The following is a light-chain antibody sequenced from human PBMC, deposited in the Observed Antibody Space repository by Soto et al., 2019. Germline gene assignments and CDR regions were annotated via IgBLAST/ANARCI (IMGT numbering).Light chain of an antibody. V-gene: IGKV3-20*01. CDR3: QQNGGSPSWT. CDR2: GAS. Sequence: EIVLTQSPGTLSLSPGERATLSCRAIQSVSSSCLAWYQQKPGQALRLLIYGASTRAAGIPDRFSGSGSGTDFTLTISRLEPEDFAVYYCQQNGGSPSWTFGQGTKVDIK. J-gene: IGKJ1*01. CDR1: QSVSSSC.